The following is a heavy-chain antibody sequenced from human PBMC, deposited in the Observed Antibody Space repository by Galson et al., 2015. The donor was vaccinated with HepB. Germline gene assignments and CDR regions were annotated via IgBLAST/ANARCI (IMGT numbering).Heavy chain of an antibody. Sequence: SLRLSCAASGFTFSSYAMSWVRQAPGKGLEWVSAISGSGGSTYYADSVKGRFTISRDNSKNTLYLQMNSLRAEDTAVYYCAKSRRYCSGVSCPGFDLWGRGTLVTVSS. D-gene: IGHD2-15*01. CDR1: GFTFSSYA. CDR2: ISGSGGST. J-gene: IGHJ2*01. CDR3: AKSRRYCSGVSCPGFDL. V-gene: IGHV3-23*01.